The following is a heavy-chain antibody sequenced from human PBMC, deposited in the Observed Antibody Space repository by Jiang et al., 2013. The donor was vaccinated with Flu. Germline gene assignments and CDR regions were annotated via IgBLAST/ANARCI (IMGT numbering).Heavy chain of an antibody. CDR2: NIPIFGTV. V-gene: IGHV1-69*01. J-gene: IGHJ4*02. D-gene: IGHD4-17*01. CDR1: GDTFSYS. Sequence: QLVESGAEVKKPGSSVKVSCKASGDTFSYSISWVRQAPGQGLEWMGGNIPIFGTVNYAQKFQGRLTLTADESTSTAYMELSSLRFEDTAVYYCARGRGYGEYDFDFWGQGTLVTVSS. CDR3: ARGRGYGEYDFDF.